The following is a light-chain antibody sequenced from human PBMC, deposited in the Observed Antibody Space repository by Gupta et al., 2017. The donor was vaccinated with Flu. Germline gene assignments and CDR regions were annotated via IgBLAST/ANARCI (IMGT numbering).Light chain of an antibody. Sequence: EIVLAQSPDILSLFPGDRATLSCRASQNVNSNFLVWYQQRPGQPPRLLINAASRRATGVPARFSGSGSGRAFSLTISRREQEDFAVYYCQHYDSSTLFTFGHGTKVD. CDR1: QNVNSNF. CDR3: QHYDSSTLFT. CDR2: AAS. V-gene: IGKV3-20*01. J-gene: IGKJ3*01.